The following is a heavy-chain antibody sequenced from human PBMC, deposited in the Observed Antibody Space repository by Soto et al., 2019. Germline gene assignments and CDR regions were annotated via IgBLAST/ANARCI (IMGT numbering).Heavy chain of an antibody. CDR3: AEGRQQLAPLVHNYYYYYGMDV. CDR1: GFTFSSYA. D-gene: IGHD6-13*01. Sequence: PGGSLRLSCAASGFTFSSYAMSWVRQAPGKGLEWVSAISGSGGSTYYADSVKGRFTISRDNSKNTLYLQMNSLRAEDTAVYYCAEGRQQLAPLVHNYYYYYGMDVWGQGTTVTVSS. J-gene: IGHJ6*02. V-gene: IGHV3-23*01. CDR2: ISGSGGST.